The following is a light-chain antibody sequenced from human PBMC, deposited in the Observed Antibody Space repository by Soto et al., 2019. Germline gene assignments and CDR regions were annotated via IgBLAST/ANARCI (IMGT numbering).Light chain of an antibody. Sequence: QPVLTQSPSASASLGASVKLTCTLTSGHNSYAIAWHQQQPEKGPRYLMKVNSDGSHNKGDGIPDRFSGSSSGAERYLTISSLQSEDEADYYCQTWGTGPVVFGGGTQLTVL. CDR2: VNSDGSH. CDR3: QTWGTGPVV. CDR1: SGHNSYA. V-gene: IGLV4-69*01. J-gene: IGLJ2*01.